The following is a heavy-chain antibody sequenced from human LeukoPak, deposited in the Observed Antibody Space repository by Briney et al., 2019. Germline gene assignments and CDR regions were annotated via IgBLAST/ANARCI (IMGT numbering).Heavy chain of an antibody. CDR1: GFTFSTYA. CDR3: ARDPIVGDYNP. CDR2: ISASGGDA. J-gene: IGHJ5*02. V-gene: IGHV3-23*01. Sequence: GGSLRLSCAASGFTFSTYALSWVRQAPGKGLEWVSGISASGGDAFYADSVKGRFTISRDNSKNTLYLQMNSLRAEDTAVYYCARDPIVGDYNPWGQGTLVTVSS. D-gene: IGHD4-17*01.